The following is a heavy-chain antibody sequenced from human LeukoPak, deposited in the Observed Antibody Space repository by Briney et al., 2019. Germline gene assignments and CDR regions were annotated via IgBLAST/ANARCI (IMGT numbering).Heavy chain of an antibody. Sequence: SETLSLTCTVSGGSISSYYWNWIRQPPGKGLEWIGYIFYSGVTKYNPSLKSRVTISIDTSKNQFSLELNSVTAADTAVYYCATFRGSPRRGPLDNWGQGTLVSVSS. CDR3: ATFRGSPRRGPLDN. CDR2: IFYSGVT. V-gene: IGHV4-59*01. J-gene: IGHJ4*02. D-gene: IGHD5-12*01. CDR1: GGSISSYY.